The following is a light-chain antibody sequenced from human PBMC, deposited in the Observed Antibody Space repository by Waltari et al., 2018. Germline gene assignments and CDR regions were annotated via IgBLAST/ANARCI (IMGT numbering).Light chain of an antibody. J-gene: IGLJ3*02. V-gene: IGLV2-14*03. CDR3: FSFTPTSRLAM. Sequence: QSALTQPASVSGSPGQSITISCTGTSNYIGGHDFVSWYQQHPGQAPKLLIYDVTKRASGISSRFSGSKSGNMASLTISGLQAEDEADYYCFSFTPTSRLAMFAGGTKLTV. CDR1: SNYIGGHDF. CDR2: DVT.